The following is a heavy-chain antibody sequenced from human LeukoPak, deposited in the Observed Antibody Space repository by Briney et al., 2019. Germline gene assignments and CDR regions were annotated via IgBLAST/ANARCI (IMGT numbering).Heavy chain of an antibody. CDR2: SNAGNGNT. CDR3: ARERGEFGGSYFLDY. J-gene: IGHJ4*02. V-gene: IGHV1-3*02. D-gene: IGHD1-26*01. CDR1: GYTFTSYA. Sequence: SVKVSCKASGYTFTSYAMHWVRQAPGQRLEWMGWSNAGNGNTKYSQEFQGRVTITRDTSASIVYMELSSLRSEDMAFYYCARERGEFGGSYFLDYWGQGTLVTVSS.